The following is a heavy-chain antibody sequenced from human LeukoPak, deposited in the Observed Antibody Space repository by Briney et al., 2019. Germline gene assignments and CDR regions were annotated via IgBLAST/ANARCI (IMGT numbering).Heavy chain of an antibody. CDR2: INHSGST. V-gene: IGHV4-34*01. CDR1: GGSFSGYY. Sequence: SETLPLTCAVYGGSFSGYYWSWIRQPPGKGLEWIGEINHSGSTNYNPSLKSRVTISVDTSKNQFSLKLSSVTAADTAVYYCARTGVTMVRGGNHDYWGQGTLVTVSS. D-gene: IGHD3-10*01. J-gene: IGHJ4*02. CDR3: ARTGVTMVRGGNHDY.